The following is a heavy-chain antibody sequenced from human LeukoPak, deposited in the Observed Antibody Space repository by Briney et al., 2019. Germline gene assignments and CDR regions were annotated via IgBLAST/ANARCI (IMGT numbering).Heavy chain of an antibody. Sequence: GGSLRLSCVASGFTFSSYWMSWVRQAPGTGLEWVANIKQDGSEKYYVDSVKGRFTISRDNAKKSLYLQMNSLRAEDTAVYYCARDYVLDYWGQGTLVTVPS. V-gene: IGHV3-7*01. CDR3: ARDYVLDY. D-gene: IGHD3-10*02. J-gene: IGHJ4*02. CDR2: IKQDGSEK. CDR1: GFTFSSYW.